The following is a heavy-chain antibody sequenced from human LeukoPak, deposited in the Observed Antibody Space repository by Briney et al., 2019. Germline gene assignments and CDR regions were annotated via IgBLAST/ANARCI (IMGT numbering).Heavy chain of an antibody. CDR1: GFTFSSYG. CDR2: IKEDGSVK. J-gene: IGHJ1*01. Sequence: GGSLRLSCAVSGFTFSSYGMHWVRQAPGKGLEWVANIKEDGSVKYYVDSVKGRFTISRDNTKNSLYLQMNSLRVEDTAVYYCARDQNFQQWGQGTLVTVSS. V-gene: IGHV3-7*01. CDR3: ARDQNFQQ.